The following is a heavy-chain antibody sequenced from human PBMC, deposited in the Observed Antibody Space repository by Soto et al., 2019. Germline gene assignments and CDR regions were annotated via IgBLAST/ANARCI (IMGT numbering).Heavy chain of an antibody. CDR2: IWYDGSSK. CDR1: GFTFSSYG. Sequence: QVQLVESGGGVVQPGRSLRLSCAASGFTFSSYGMHWVRQAPGKGLEWVAVIWYDGSSKYYADSVKGRFTISRDNSKNTLYPQMDSLRAEDTAVYYCARVDRGSSLFYYYYGMDVWGQGTTVTVSS. D-gene: IGHD6-6*01. J-gene: IGHJ6*02. V-gene: IGHV3-33*01. CDR3: ARVDRGSSLFYYYYGMDV.